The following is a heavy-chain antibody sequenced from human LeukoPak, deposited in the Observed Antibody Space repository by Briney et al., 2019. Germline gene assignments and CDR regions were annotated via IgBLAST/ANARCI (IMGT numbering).Heavy chain of an antibody. V-gene: IGHV3-48*01. CDR3: ARWSGSSWSGSYFDY. CDR1: GFTFSSFN. Sequence: GGSLRLSCAASGFTFSSFNMNWVRQAPGKGLEWVSHISSSSSTIYYADSVKGRFTISRDNAKNSLYLQMSSLRAEDTAVYYCARWSGSSWSGSYFDYWGQGTLVTVSS. J-gene: IGHJ4*02. D-gene: IGHD6-13*01. CDR2: ISSSSSTI.